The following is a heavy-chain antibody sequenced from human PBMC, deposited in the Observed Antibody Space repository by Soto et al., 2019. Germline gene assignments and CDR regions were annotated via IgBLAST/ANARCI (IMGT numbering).Heavy chain of an antibody. D-gene: IGHD6-6*01. Sequence: EVQLLESGGGLVQPGGSLRLSCAASGFTFSSYAMSWVRQAPGKGLEWVSAISGSGGSTYYADSVKGRFTISRDNSKNTLYLQRSSLRAEDTGVYYCAKDLWYSSSTCVDYWGQGNLVTVSS. CDR1: GFTFSSYA. CDR3: AKDLWYSSSTCVDY. V-gene: IGHV3-23*01. CDR2: ISGSGGST. J-gene: IGHJ4*02.